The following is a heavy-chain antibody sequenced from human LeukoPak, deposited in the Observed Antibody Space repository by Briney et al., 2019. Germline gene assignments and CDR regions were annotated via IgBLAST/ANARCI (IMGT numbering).Heavy chain of an antibody. CDR2: IIPIFGTA. CDR3: ARDAGRDGYNWNY. Sequence: ASVKVSCKASGYTFTSYGISWVRQAPGQGLEWMGRIIPIFGTANYAQKFQGRVTITTDESTSTAYMELSSLRSEDTAVYYCARDAGRDGYNWNYWGQGTLVTVSS. J-gene: IGHJ4*02. CDR1: GYTFTSYG. D-gene: IGHD5-24*01. V-gene: IGHV1-69*05.